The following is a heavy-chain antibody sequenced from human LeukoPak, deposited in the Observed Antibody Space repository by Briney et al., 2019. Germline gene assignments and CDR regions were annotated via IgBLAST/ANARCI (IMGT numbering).Heavy chain of an antibody. V-gene: IGHV3-33*01. D-gene: IGHD3-3*01. J-gene: IGHJ6*03. CDR1: GFTFSSYG. CDR2: IWYDGSNK. Sequence: PGRSLRLSCAASGFTFSSYGMHWVRQAPGKGLEGVAVIWYDGSNKYYADSVKGRFTISRDNSKNTLYLQMNSLRAEDTAVYYCAREGRITIFGVVIPNYYYYYMDVWGKGTTVTVSS. CDR3: AREGRITIFGVVIPNYYYYYMDV.